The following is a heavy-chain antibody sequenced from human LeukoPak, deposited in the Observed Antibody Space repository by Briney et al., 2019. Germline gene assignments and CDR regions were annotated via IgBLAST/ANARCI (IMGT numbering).Heavy chain of an antibody. Sequence: PGGSLRLSCAASGFTFSSYEMNWVRQAPGKGLEWISYISSSGSTIYYADSVKGRFTISRDNPKNSLYLQMNSLRAEDTAVYYCARSPGADYFDYWGQGTLVTVSS. J-gene: IGHJ4*02. CDR2: ISSSGSTI. CDR3: ARSPGADYFDY. CDR1: GFTFSSYE. D-gene: IGHD3-10*01. V-gene: IGHV3-48*03.